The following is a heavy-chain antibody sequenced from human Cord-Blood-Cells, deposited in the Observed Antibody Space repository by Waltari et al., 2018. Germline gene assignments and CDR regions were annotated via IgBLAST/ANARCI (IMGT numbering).Heavy chain of an antibody. D-gene: IGHD5-12*01. J-gene: IGHJ2*01. Sequence: QVQLVQSGAEVKKPGASVTVSCKASGYTFTGYYLPWVRQAPEQGLEWIGPSNPNSGGTNYAQKFQGRVTMTRDTSISTAYMELSRLRSDDTAVYYCAREYSGYANWYFDLWGRGTLVTVSS. V-gene: IGHV1-2*06. CDR3: AREYSGYANWYFDL. CDR1: GYTFTGYY. CDR2: SNPNSGGT.